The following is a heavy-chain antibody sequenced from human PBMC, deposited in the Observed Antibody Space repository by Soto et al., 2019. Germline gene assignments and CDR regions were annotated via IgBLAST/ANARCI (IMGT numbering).Heavy chain of an antibody. CDR1: GLTFSSYA. CDR2: TTGSGAST. V-gene: IGHV3-23*01. CDR3: AQGFCSSTSCSRGYFDS. D-gene: IGHD2-2*01. J-gene: IGHJ4*02. Sequence: EVQLLESGGGLVQPGGSLLLSCAASGLTFSSYAMSWVRQAPGKGLEWVSSTTGSGASTYYADSVKGRFTISRDNSKNTLYLQMRSRRVEDTAVYYCAQGFCSSTSCSRGYFDSWGQGTLVTVSS.